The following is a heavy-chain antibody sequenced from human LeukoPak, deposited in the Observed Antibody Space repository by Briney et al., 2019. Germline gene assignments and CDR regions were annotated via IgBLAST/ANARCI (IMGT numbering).Heavy chain of an antibody. V-gene: IGHV4-34*01. CDR1: GFTFSSYA. Sequence: GSLRLSCAASGFTFSSYAMSWARQAPGKGLEWIGEINHSGSTNYNPSLKSRVTISVDTSKNQFSLKLSSVTAADTAVYYCARMPNYDSSGYFGDFDYWGQGTLVTVSS. D-gene: IGHD3-22*01. CDR3: ARMPNYDSSGYFGDFDY. CDR2: INHSGST. J-gene: IGHJ4*02.